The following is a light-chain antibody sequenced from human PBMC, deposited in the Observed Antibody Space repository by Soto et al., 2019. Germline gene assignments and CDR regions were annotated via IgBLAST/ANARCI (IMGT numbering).Light chain of an antibody. V-gene: IGKV3-20*01. CDR2: GAS. CDR1: QTISSNY. CDR3: QQYGNLLFT. Sequence: EIVLTQSPGTLSLSPGQRATLSCRASQTISSNYLAWYQQKPGQAHRLLIYGASTRATGIPARFSGSGSGTDFTLTISRLEPEDLAVYYCQQYGNLLFTFGPGTKVDLK. J-gene: IGKJ3*01.